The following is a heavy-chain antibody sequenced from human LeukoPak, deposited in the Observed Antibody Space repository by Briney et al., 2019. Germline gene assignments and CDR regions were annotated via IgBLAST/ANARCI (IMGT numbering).Heavy chain of an antibody. CDR3: ARGHDSATDDAFDI. V-gene: IGHV1-69*06. CDR2: IIPIFGTA. J-gene: IGHJ3*02. Sequence: SVKVSCKASGGTFSSYAISWVRQAPGQGLEWMGGIIPIFGTANYAQKFQGRVTITADKSTSTAYMELSSLRTEDTAVYYCARGHDSATDDAFDIWGQGTMVTVSS. CDR1: GGTFSSYA. D-gene: IGHD3-3*01.